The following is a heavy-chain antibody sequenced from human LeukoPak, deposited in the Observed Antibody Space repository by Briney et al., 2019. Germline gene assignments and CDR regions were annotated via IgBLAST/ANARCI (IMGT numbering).Heavy chain of an antibody. V-gene: IGHV4-59*01. D-gene: IGHD5-18*01. Sequence: PSETLSLTCTDSGGSISSYYWSWIRQPPGKGLEWIGYIYYSGSTNYNPSLKSRVTISVDTSKNQFSPKLSSVTAADTAVYYRARVGGYSYGYFDYWGQGTLVTVSS. J-gene: IGHJ4*02. CDR2: IYYSGST. CDR1: GGSISSYY. CDR3: ARVGGYSYGYFDY.